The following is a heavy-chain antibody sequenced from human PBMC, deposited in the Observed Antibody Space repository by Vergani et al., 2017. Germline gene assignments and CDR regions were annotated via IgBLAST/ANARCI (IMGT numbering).Heavy chain of an antibody. CDR3: ARDRHDRHGYPGPFDS. V-gene: IGHV1-69*12. Sequence: QVHLVQSGAEVQKPGSSVKVSCKASGGNFSTDAFSWVRQAPGQGLEWMGRIIPKFGTANYAESFRGRVIITADESTDTAHMELSSLISEDTAVYYCARDRHDRHGYPGPFDSWGQGSQVTVSS. J-gene: IGHJ4*02. CDR1: GGNFSTDA. D-gene: IGHD3-22*01. CDR2: IIPKFGTA.